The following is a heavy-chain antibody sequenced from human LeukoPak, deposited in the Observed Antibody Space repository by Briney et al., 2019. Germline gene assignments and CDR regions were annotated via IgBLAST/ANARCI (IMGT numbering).Heavy chain of an antibody. CDR1: GDSLSSNSAA. V-gene: IGHV6-1*01. CDR2: AYYRSKWYN. J-gene: IGHJ4*02. D-gene: IGHD3-16*02. CDR3: ARDQGRESYTLDY. Sequence: LQTPSLTSAMSGDSLSSNSAASNWVRPSPSGCLGWLVRAYYRSKWYNDYAVSVKSRITINPDTSKNQFSLQLNSVTPEDTAVYYCARDQGRESYTLDYWGQGTLVTVSS.